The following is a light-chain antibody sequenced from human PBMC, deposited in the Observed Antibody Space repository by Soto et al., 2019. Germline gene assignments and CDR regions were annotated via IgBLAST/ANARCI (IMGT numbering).Light chain of an antibody. CDR1: QDISNY. V-gene: IGKV1-27*01. CDR3: QQYLNSPRT. J-gene: IGKJ1*01. Sequence: DIQMTQSPSSLSASVGDTVTITCRASQDISNYLAWFQQKPGEAPKLLIYGPSTLESGVPSRFSGGKSGTDFTLTISGLQPEDVAIYYCQQYLNSPRTFGQGTKLEIK. CDR2: GPS.